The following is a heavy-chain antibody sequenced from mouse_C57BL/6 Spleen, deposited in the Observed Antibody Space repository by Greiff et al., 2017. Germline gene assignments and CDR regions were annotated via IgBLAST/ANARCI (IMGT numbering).Heavy chain of an antibody. D-gene: IGHD1-1*01. V-gene: IGHV5-4*01. CDR1: GFTFSSYA. CDR2: ISDGGSYT. J-gene: IGHJ2*01. CDR3: ARDALLRYGSSPFDY. Sequence: EVKLVESGGGLVKPGGSLKLSCAASGFTFSSYAMSWVRQTPEKRLEWVATISDGGSYTYYPDNVKGRFTISRDNAKNNLYLQMSHLKSEDTAMYYCARDALLRYGSSPFDYWGQGTTRTVSS.